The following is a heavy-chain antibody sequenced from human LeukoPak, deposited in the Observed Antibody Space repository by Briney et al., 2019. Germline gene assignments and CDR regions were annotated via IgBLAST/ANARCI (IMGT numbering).Heavy chain of an antibody. CDR1: GFTFSYVW. J-gene: IGHJ4*02. CDR2: IKSKRDGETT. CDR3: TTEYTYSYYLDF. Sequence: GGSLRLSCAASGFTFSYVWMSWVRQVPGKGPEWVGRIKSKRDGETTDYTDPVKGRFTISRDDSKTTLYLQMNSLKTEDTAVYYCTTEYTYSYYLDFWGQGTLVTVSS. D-gene: IGHD1-26*01. V-gene: IGHV3-15*01.